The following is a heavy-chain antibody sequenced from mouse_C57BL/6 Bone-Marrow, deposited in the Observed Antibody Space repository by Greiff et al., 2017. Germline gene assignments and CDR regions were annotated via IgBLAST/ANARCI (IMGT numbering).Heavy chain of an antibody. V-gene: IGHV1-55*01. Sequence: QVQLQQPGAELVKPGASVKMSCKASGYTFTSYWITWVKQRPGQGLEWIGDIYPGSGSTNYNEKFKSKATLTVDTSSSTAYMQLSSLTSEASAVYYCAREDYYGSSYDYWGQGTTLTVSS. CDR1: GYTFTSYW. J-gene: IGHJ2*01. D-gene: IGHD1-1*01. CDR3: AREDYYGSSYDY. CDR2: IYPGSGST.